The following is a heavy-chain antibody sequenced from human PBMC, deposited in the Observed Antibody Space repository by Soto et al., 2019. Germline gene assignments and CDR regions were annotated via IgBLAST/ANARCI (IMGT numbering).Heavy chain of an antibody. V-gene: IGHV3-23*01. Sequence: GGSLRLSCAASGFTFSSYAMSWVRQAPGKGLEWVSAISGSGGSTYYADSVKGRFTISRDNSKNTLYLQMNSLRAEDTAVYYCAKDGYHYYYYYYMDVWGKGTTVTVSS. D-gene: IGHD5-18*01. CDR3: AKDGYHYYYYYYMDV. J-gene: IGHJ6*03. CDR2: ISGSGGST. CDR1: GFTFSSYA.